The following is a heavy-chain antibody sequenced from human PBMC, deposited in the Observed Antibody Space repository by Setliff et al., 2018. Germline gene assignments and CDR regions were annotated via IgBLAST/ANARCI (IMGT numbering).Heavy chain of an antibody. CDR2: IYNSGST. J-gene: IGHJ4*02. CDR3: ARLGYRGDLDY. CDR1: ADSISSSYDY. V-gene: IGHV4-39*01. Sequence: SETLSLTCNVSADSISSSYDYWAWIRQPPGKGLEWIGRIYNSGSTYYNPSLKSRVSISVDTSKNQFSLKLSSVTAADTEVYYCARLGYRGDLDYWGQGTLVTVSS. D-gene: IGHD5-12*01.